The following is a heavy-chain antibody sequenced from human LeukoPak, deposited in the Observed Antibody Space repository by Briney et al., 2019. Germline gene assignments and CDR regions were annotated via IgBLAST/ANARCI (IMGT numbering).Heavy chain of an antibody. CDR2: IYYSGST. J-gene: IGHJ3*02. Sequence: SETLSLTCIVSGGSISSGDYYWSWIRQPPGKGLEWIGYIYYSGSTYYNPSLKSRVTISVDTSKNQFSLKLSSVTAADTAVYYCAREITMVRGVPYNAFDIWGQGTMVTVSS. D-gene: IGHD3-10*01. V-gene: IGHV4-30-4*01. CDR3: AREITMVRGVPYNAFDI. CDR1: GGSISSGDYY.